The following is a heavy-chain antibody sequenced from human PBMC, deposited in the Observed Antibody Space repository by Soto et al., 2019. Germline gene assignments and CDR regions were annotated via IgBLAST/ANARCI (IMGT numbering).Heavy chain of an antibody. J-gene: IGHJ6*02. CDR1: GGTFSSYA. CDR3: ARQSGYCSGGSCLYYYYYGMDV. D-gene: IGHD2-15*01. Sequence: QVQLVQSGAEVKKPGSSVKVSCKASGGTFSSYAISWVRQAPGQGLEWMGGIIPIFGTANYAQKFQGRVTITADESTSTAYMELSSLRSEDTAVYYCARQSGYCSGGSCLYYYYYGMDVWRQGTTVTVSS. CDR2: IIPIFGTA. V-gene: IGHV1-69*01.